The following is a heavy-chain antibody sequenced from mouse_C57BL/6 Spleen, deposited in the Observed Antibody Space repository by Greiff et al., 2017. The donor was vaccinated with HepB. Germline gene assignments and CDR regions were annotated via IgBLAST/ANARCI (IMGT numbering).Heavy chain of an antibody. J-gene: IGHJ4*01. D-gene: IGHD3-2*02. CDR3: ARGELRKDAMDY. CDR2: ISYSGST. CDR1: GYSITSGYD. Sequence: ESGPGMVKPSQSLSLTCTVTGYSITSGYDWHWIRHFPGNKLEWMGYISYSGSTNYNPSLKSRISITHDTSKNHFFLKLNSVTTEDTATYYCARGELRKDAMDYWGQGTSVTVSS. V-gene: IGHV3-1*01.